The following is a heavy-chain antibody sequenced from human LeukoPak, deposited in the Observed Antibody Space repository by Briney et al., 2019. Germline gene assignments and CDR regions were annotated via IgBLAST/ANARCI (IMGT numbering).Heavy chain of an antibody. V-gene: IGHV1-8*02. CDR1: GGTFSSYA. CDR2: MNPNSGNT. Sequence: ASVKVSCKASGGTFSSYAISWVRQAPGQGLEWMGWMNPNSGNTGYAQKFQGRVTMTRNTSISTAYMELSSLRSEDTAVYYCARTRQQLVYWEYFQHWGQGTLVTVSS. D-gene: IGHD6-13*01. CDR3: ARTRQQLVYWEYFQH. J-gene: IGHJ1*01.